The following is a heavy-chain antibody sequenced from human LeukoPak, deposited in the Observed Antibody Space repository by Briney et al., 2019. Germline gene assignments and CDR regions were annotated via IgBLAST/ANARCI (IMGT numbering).Heavy chain of an antibody. CDR3: ARAGGYYYDSSGYYDYYFDY. D-gene: IGHD3-22*01. J-gene: IGHJ4*02. V-gene: IGHV1-8*03. CDR2: MNPNSGNT. CDR1: GYTFTSYD. Sequence: ASVKVSCKASGYTFTSYDINWVRQATGQGLEWMGWMNPNSGNTGYAQKFQGRVTITRNTSISTAYMELSSLRSEDTAVYYCARAGGYYYDSSGYYDYYFDYWGQGTLVTVSS.